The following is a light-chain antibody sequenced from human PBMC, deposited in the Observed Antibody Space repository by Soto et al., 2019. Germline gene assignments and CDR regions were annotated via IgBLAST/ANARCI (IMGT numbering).Light chain of an antibody. CDR1: QSVGTQ. V-gene: IGKV3-15*01. CDR2: GAS. Sequence: EIVMTQSPATLSVSPGERATLCCRASQSVGTQLAWYQLKPGQTPRLLIFGASTRATGIPARFSGSGSGSEFTLTISSLQSEDFAVYSCQQYSVWPLVTFGGGTKVEIK. CDR3: QQYSVWPLVT. J-gene: IGKJ4*01.